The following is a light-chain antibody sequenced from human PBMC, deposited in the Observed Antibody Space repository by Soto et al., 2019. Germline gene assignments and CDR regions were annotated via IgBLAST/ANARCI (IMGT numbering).Light chain of an antibody. CDR2: EGS. CDR3: SSYAGSGTFYV. V-gene: IGLV2-23*01. J-gene: IGLJ1*01. Sequence: QSALTQPASVSGPPGQSITISCTGTSSDVGSYNLVSWYQQHPGKAPKLMIYEGSKRPSGVSSRFSGSKSGNTASLTISGLQAEDEADYYCSSYAGSGTFYVFGTGTKVTVL. CDR1: SSDVGSYNL.